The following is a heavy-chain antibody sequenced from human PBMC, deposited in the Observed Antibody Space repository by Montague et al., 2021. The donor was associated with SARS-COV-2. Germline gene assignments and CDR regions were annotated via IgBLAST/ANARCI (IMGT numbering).Heavy chain of an antibody. CDR1: GGSISSSNSY. D-gene: IGHD6-19*01. CDR3: ATQEDPSGWIPGPFGF. J-gene: IGHJ4*02. Sequence: SETLSLTCTVSGGSISSSNSYWAWIRQPPGKGLEWIGSISYRGSTYYTPSLKSRVTISVDTSKNQLSPKLSSVTAADTAVYYCATQEDPSGWIPGPFGFWGQGTLLTVSS. CDR2: ISYRGST. V-gene: IGHV4-39*01.